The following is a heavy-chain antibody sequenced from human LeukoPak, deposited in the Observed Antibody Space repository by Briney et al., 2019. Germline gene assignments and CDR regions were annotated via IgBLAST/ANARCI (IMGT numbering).Heavy chain of an antibody. D-gene: IGHD6-13*01. V-gene: IGHV4-34*01. CDR1: GDSFSAYY. CDR2: INHSGST. Sequence: PSETLSLTCAVYGDSFSAYYWTWIRQPPGKGLEWIGEINHSGSTNYNPSLKSRVTISIDTSKNQFSLKLSSVTAADTAVYYCARDVIAAPGTSDYWGQGALVTVSS. CDR3: ARDVIAAPGTSDY. J-gene: IGHJ4*02.